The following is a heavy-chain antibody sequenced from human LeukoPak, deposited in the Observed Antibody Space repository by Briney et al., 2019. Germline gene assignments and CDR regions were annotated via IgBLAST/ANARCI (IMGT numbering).Heavy chain of an antibody. CDR3: ARTRMIPYYFDY. Sequence: KTSETLSLTCAVYGGSFSGYYWSWIRQPPGKGLEWIGEINHSGSTNYNPPLKSRVTISVDTSKNQFSLKLSSVTAADTAVYYCARTRMIPYYFDYWGQGTLVTVSS. CDR1: GGSFSGYY. J-gene: IGHJ4*02. CDR2: INHSGST. V-gene: IGHV4-34*01. D-gene: IGHD3-16*01.